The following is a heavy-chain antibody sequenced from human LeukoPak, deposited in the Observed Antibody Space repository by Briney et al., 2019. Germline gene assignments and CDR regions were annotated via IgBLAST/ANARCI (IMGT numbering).Heavy chain of an antibody. CDR1: GVTFSSYG. CDR2: IIPIFGKT. J-gene: IGHJ4*02. D-gene: IGHD2/OR15-2a*01. CDR3: ARAHVSTTYALDY. Sequence: GASVKVSCKASGVTFSSYGITWVRQAPGQGLEWMGGIIPIFGKTNYAQKFQGRVTITADESTSTAYLEVNSLTSADTAMYYCARAHVSTTYALDYWGQGTLVTVSS. V-gene: IGHV1-69*13.